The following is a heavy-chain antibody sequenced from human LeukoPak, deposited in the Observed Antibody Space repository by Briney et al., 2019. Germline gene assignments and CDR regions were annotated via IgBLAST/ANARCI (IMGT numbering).Heavy chain of an antibody. CDR3: ARALITMVRGVMIPPLGY. CDR1: GYTFTSYA. D-gene: IGHD3-10*01. CDR2: INAGNGNT. Sequence: ASVKVSCKASGYTFTSYAMHWVRQAPGQRLEWMGWINAGNGNTKYSQMFQGRVTITRDTSASTAYMELSSLRSEDTAVYYCARALITMVRGVMIPPLGYWGQGTLVTVSS. J-gene: IGHJ4*02. V-gene: IGHV1-3*01.